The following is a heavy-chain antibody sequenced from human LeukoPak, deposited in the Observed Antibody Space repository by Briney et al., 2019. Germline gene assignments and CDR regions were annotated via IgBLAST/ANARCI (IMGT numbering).Heavy chain of an antibody. J-gene: IGHJ3*02. CDR2: IYYSGST. CDR3: ARGAPFTIFGVGPFDAFDI. CDR1: GGAISSYY. D-gene: IGHD3-3*01. Sequence: PSETLSLTCTVSGGAISSYYWSWIRQPPGKGLEWIGYIYYSGSTNYNPSLKSRVTISVDTSKNQFSLKLSSVTAADTAVYYCARGAPFTIFGVGPFDAFDIWGQGTMVTVSS. V-gene: IGHV4-59*01.